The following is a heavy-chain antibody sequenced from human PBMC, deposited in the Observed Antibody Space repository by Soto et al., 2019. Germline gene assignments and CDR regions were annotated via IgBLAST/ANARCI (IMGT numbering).Heavy chain of an antibody. CDR2: ISCCGGSA. D-gene: IGHD6-19*01. Sequence: EVQLLESGGGVVQPGGSLRLSCVASGFNFKKFAMAWVRQAAGKGLEWVSGISCCGGSASYAASVKGRFSSARDDSKNTVSLQLNSLRVEDTAQYYCAKADGQQWLIPHLDNWGQGTLVTVS. CDR1: GFNFKKFA. J-gene: IGHJ4*02. CDR3: AKADGQQWLIPHLDN. V-gene: IGHV3-23*01.